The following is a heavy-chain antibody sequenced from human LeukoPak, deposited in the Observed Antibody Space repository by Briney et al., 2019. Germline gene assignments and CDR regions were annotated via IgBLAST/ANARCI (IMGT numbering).Heavy chain of an antibody. CDR1: GFTFSSYG. D-gene: IGHD1-26*01. Sequence: GGSLRLSCAASGFTFSSYGMHWVRQAPGKGLEWVAFIRYDGSNKYYADSVKGRFTISRDNSKSTLYLQMNSLRAEDTAVYYCAKEMGKTLFPPFDHWGQGTLVTVSS. J-gene: IGHJ4*02. V-gene: IGHV3-30*02. CDR3: AKEMGKTLFPPFDH. CDR2: IRYDGSNK.